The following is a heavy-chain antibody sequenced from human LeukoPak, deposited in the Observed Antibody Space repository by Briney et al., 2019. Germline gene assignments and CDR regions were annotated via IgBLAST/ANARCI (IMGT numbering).Heavy chain of an antibody. J-gene: IGHJ4*02. D-gene: IGHD5-12*01. CDR3: ARADGRLATDVDY. CDR1: GGSISSYY. Sequence: SETLSLTCTVSGGSISSYYWSWIRQPPGKGLAWIGYIYYSGSTNYNPSLKSRVTISVDTSKNQFSLNLSSVTAADTAVYYCARADGRLATDVDYWGQGTLVTVSS. CDR2: IYYSGST. V-gene: IGHV4-59*01.